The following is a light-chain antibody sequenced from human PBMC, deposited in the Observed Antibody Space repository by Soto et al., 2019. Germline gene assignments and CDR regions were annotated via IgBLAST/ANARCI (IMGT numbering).Light chain of an antibody. V-gene: IGLV9-49*03. CDR2: VGTGENVG. J-gene: IGLJ2*01. CDR3: DTSNSTDRV. CDR1: NGYTDYK. Sequence: QSVLTQPPSASASLGDSVTLTCTLNNGYTDYKVDWYQQRPGKGPPLVMRVGTGENVGSKGDGIPDRFSVLGSGLNRNLTIKNIQEEDECDCRCDTSNSTDRVFGGGTKLTVL.